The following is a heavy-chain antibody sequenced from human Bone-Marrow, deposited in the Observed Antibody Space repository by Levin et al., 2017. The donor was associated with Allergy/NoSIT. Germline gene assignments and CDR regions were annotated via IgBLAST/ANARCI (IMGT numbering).Heavy chain of an antibody. D-gene: IGHD1-26*01. CDR2: ISPDGGDK. J-gene: IGHJ4*02. CDR1: GFIFSSYD. Sequence: PGESLKISCAASGFIFSSYDMHWARQAPGEGLEWVAVISPDGGDKHNADSVEGRFTISRDNSKNTLYLQMNSLRDEDTAVYYCAKKNRPGVGVGYLDYWGQGTLVTVSS. CDR3: AKKNRPGVGVGYLDY. V-gene: IGHV3-30*18.